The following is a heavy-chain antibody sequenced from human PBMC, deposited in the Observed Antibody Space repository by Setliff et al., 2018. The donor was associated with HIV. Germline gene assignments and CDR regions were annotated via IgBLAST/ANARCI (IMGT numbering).Heavy chain of an antibody. CDR2: IRYDGSNK. V-gene: IGHV3-30*02. D-gene: IGHD6-6*01. CDR3: AKAGRAARPDAFDI. J-gene: IGHJ3*02. Sequence: GGSLRLSCAASGFTFSSYGMHWVRQAPGKGLEWVAFIRYDGSNKYYADSVKGRFTISRDNSKNTLYLQMNSLRAEDTAVYYCAKAGRAARPDAFDIWGQGTMVTVS. CDR1: GFTFSSYG.